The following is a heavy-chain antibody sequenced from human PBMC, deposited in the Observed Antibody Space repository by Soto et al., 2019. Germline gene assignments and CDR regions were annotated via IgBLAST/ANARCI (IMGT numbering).Heavy chain of an antibody. CDR1: GCTFSSYA. CDR2: IIPIFGTA. Sequence: SVKVSCKASGCTFSSYAISWVGQAPGQGLEWMGGIIPIFGTANYAQKFQGRVTITADESTSTAYMELSSLRSEDTAVYYCASGDSSGYYFAFDIWGQGTMVIVS. CDR3: ASGDSSGYYFAFDI. J-gene: IGHJ3*02. V-gene: IGHV1-69*13. D-gene: IGHD3-22*01.